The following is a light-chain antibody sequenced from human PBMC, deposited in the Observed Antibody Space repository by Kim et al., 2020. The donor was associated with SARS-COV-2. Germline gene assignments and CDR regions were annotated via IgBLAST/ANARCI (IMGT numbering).Light chain of an antibody. V-gene: IGKV3-11*01. J-gene: IGKJ4*01. CDR1: ESISDF. CDR2: DAS. CDR3: QQRAGWPLT. Sequence: LSPGERATLSCRASESISDFLAWYQQRPGQPPRLLIFDASTRATDIPARFSGRGSGTDFTLTISRLEPEDFAVYFCQQRAGWPLTFGGGTKVDIK.